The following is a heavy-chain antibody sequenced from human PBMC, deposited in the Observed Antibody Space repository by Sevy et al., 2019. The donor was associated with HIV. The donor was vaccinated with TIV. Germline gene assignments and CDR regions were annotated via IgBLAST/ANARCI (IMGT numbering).Heavy chain of an antibody. J-gene: IGHJ4*02. V-gene: IGHV3-72*01. Sequence: GGSLRLSCAASGFTFSDYYMDWVRHAPGKGLEWVGRIRNKANSYTTEFAASVKGRFTISRDDSNNSLYLQMHSLKTDDTAVYYCARVMRRILWWSLDSWGQGTLVTVSS. D-gene: IGHD2-21*01. CDR2: IRNKANSYTT. CDR1: GFTFSDYY. CDR3: ARVMRRILWWSLDS.